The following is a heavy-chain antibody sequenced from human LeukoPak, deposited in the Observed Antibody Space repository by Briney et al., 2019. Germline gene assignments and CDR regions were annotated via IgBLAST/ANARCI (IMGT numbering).Heavy chain of an antibody. V-gene: IGHV1-8*01. Sequence: GASVKVSCKASGYTFTSYDLNWVRQATGQGPEWIGWMNPNSGNTGYAQKFQGRVTLTRSTSISTAYMELRSLTSEDTAVYYCARDYGGNSGWFDPWGQGTLVIVSS. D-gene: IGHD2-21*01. CDR1: GYTFTSYD. CDR3: ARDYGGNSGWFDP. J-gene: IGHJ5*02. CDR2: MNPNSGNT.